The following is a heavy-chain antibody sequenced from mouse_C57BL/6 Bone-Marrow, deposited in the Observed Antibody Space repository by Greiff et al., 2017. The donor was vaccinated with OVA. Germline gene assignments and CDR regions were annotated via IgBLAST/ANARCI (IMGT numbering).Heavy chain of an antibody. D-gene: IGHD2-4*01. CDR2: ISSGGSYT. CDR1: GFTFSSYG. CDR3: ARLSSTMITTRYYFDY. V-gene: IGHV5-6*01. Sequence: VQLKESGGDLVKPGGSLKLSCAASGFTFSSYGMSWVRQTPDKRLEWVATISSGGSYTYYPDSVKGRFTISRDNAKNTLYLQMSSLKSEDTAMYYCARLSSTMITTRYYFDYWGQGTTLTVSS. J-gene: IGHJ2*01.